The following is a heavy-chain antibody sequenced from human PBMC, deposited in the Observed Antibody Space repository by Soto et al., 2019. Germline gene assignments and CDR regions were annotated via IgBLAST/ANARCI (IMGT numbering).Heavy chain of an antibody. CDR2: IKPDGSEK. CDR1: GFTFNSYY. V-gene: IGHV3-7*03. J-gene: IGHJ4*02. Sequence: EVQLVESGGGLVQPGGSLRLSCAASGFTFNSYYMSWVRQAPGEGLEWVANIKPDGSEKYYVDSVEGRFTISRDNARNSLYLPMNSLRAEDTAVYYCVIDCRDGYDHSFNHWGQGTPVTVSS. D-gene: IGHD5-12*01. CDR3: VIDCRDGYDHSFNH.